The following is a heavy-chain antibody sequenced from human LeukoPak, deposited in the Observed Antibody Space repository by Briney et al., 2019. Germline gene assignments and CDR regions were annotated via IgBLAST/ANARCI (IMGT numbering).Heavy chain of an antibody. CDR2: IKEDGGEG. CDR1: GFTFSSYW. Sequence: GGSLRLPCAASGFTFSSYWMTWVRQAPGKGLEWVANIKEDGGEGYYVDSVKGRFTVSRDNAKNSVYLQMNSLRVEDTAVYYCARRPFGADYWGQGTLVTVSS. CDR3: ARRPFGADY. D-gene: IGHD3-10*01. V-gene: IGHV3-7*01. J-gene: IGHJ4*02.